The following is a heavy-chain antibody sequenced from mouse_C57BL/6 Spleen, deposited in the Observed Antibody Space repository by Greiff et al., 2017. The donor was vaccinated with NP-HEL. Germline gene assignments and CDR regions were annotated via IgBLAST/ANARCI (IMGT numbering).Heavy chain of an antibody. CDR3: ARSNKAMDY. CDR1: GYSFTGYY. CDR2: INPSTGGT. J-gene: IGHJ4*01. Sequence: EVQLQQSGPELVKPGASVKISCKASGYSFTGYYMNWVKQSPEKSLEWIGEINPSTGGTTYNQKFKAKATLTVDKSSSTAYMQLKSLTSEDSAVYYCARSNKAMDYWGQGTSVTVSS. D-gene: IGHD5-2*01. V-gene: IGHV1-42*01.